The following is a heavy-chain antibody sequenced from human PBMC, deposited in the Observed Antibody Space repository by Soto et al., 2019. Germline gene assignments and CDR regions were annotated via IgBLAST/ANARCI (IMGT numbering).Heavy chain of an antibody. CDR2: VFHTGGT. CDR3: ARVFSSGSGWMYYFDF. V-gene: IGHV4-4*02. CDR1: SDSIAGENW. Sequence: QVQLQESGPGLVKPSETLSLTCTVSSDSIAGENWWSWVRQPPGLGLEWIGEVFHTGGTNYNPSLKRRVTMEVDKSKNPFSLKLISATAADTAVYYCARVFSSGSGWMYYFDFWGQGTLVSVSS. J-gene: IGHJ4*02. D-gene: IGHD6-19*01.